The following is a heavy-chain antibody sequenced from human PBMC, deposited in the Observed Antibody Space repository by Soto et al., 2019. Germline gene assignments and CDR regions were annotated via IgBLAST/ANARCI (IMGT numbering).Heavy chain of an antibody. V-gene: IGHV4-34*01. D-gene: IGHD3-10*01. CDR2: INHSGST. CDR3: ASPYGSGSYFDAFDI. CDR1: GGSFSGYY. Sequence: SETLSLTCAVYGGSFSGYYWSWIRRPSGKGLEWIGEINHSGSTNYNPSLKSRVTISVDTSKNQFSLKLSSVTAADTAVYYCASPYGSGSYFDAFDIWGQGTMVTVSS. J-gene: IGHJ3*02.